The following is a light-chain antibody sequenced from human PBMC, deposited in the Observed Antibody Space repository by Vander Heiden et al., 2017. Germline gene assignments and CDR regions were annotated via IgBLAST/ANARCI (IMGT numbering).Light chain of an antibody. Sequence: DIQMTQSPASLSVSVGDRVTITCRASQSISSNLNWYQQKPAKAPKLLIYDESSMQSGVPSRFSGSGCGTDVTLTISSRLLEDFATYYCQQSYSTPQITFGQGTRLEIK. J-gene: IGKJ5*01. V-gene: IGKV1-39*01. CDR3: QQSYSTPQIT. CDR1: QSISSN. CDR2: DES.